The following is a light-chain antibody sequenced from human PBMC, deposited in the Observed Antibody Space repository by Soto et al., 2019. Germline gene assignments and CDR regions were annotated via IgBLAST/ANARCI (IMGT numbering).Light chain of an antibody. CDR2: DAS. V-gene: IGKV3-11*01. J-gene: IGKJ5*01. CDR1: QSVSSY. CDR3: QQRSNWPPIT. Sequence: EILMTQSPATLCVSPGERAPLSRRSSQSVSSYLAWYQQKPGQAPRLLIYDASNRATGIPARFSGSGSGTDFTLTISSLEPEDFAVYYCQQRSNWPPITVGPGTRLEIK.